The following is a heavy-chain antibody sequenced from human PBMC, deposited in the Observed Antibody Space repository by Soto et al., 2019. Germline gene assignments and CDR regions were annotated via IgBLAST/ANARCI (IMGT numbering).Heavy chain of an antibody. CDR2: INHSGST. J-gene: IGHJ4*02. CDR3: AIDYYDSSGYSVL. V-gene: IGHV4-34*01. D-gene: IGHD3-22*01. CDR1: GGSFSGYY. Sequence: SETLSLTCAVYGGSFSGYYWSWIRQPPGKGLEWIGEINHSGSTNYNPSLKSRVTISVDTSKNQSSLKLSSVTAADTAVYYCAIDYYDSSGYSVLWGQGTLVTVSS.